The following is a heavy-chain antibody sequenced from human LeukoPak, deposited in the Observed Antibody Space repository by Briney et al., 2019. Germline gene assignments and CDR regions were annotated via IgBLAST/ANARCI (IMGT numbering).Heavy chain of an antibody. D-gene: IGHD6-13*01. V-gene: IGHV3-23*01. CDR2: ISGSGGST. J-gene: IGHJ5*02. Sequence: PGGSLRLSCAASGFTFSSYAMRWVRQAPGKGLEWVSAISGSGGSTYYADSVKGRFTISRDNSKNTLYLQMNSLRAEDTAVYYCAKDRGSSWYHWFDPWGQGTLVTVSS. CDR3: AKDRGSSWYHWFDP. CDR1: GFTFSSYA.